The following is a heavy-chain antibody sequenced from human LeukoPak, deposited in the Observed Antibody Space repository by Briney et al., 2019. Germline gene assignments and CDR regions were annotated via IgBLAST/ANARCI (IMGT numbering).Heavy chain of an antibody. J-gene: IGHJ3*02. Sequence: SETLSLTCTVSGGSISSYYWSWIRQPPGKGLEWIGYIYYSGSTNYNPSLKSRVTISVDTSKNQFSLKLSSVTAADTAVYYCARDSLIYYGDYVSVAFDIWGRGTMVTVSS. CDR3: ARDSLIYYGDYVSVAFDI. D-gene: IGHD4-17*01. CDR1: GGSISSYY. CDR2: IYYSGST. V-gene: IGHV4-59*01.